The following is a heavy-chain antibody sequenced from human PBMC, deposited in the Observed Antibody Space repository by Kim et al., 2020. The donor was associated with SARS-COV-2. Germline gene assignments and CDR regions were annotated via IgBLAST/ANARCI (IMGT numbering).Heavy chain of an antibody. D-gene: IGHD5-12*01. V-gene: IGHV1-69*06. J-gene: IGHJ6*02. Sequence: SVKVSCKASGGTFSSYAISWVRQAPGQGLEWMGGIIPIFGTANYAQKFQGRVTIIADKSTSTAYMELSSLRSEDTAVDYCALGYSGQAAKLIYYDGRDVWGQGTTVTVSS. CDR2: IIPIFGTA. CDR3: ALGYSGQAAKLIYYDGRDV. CDR1: GGTFSSYA.